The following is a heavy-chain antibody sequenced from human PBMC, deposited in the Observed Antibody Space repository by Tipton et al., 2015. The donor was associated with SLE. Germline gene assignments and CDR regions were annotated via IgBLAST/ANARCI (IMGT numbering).Heavy chain of an antibody. J-gene: IGHJ4*02. D-gene: IGHD3-22*01. V-gene: IGHV3-23*05. CDR3: AKDLDSFGYTPGGDN. Sequence: SLRLSCAASGFIFSDYPMNWVRQTPDRGLEWVSTIATNVIDTHYADSVKGRFTVSRDNSKNTLFLQMDSLTVGDTAMYYCAKDLDSFGYTPGGDNWGQGTLVTVSS. CDR1: GFIFSDYP. CDR2: IATNVIDT.